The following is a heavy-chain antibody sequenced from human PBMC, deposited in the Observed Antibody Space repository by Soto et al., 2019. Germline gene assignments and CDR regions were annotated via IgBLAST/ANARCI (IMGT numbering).Heavy chain of an antibody. CDR2: INPANGNT. J-gene: IGHJ4*02. CDR3: ARPDCGGDCYFPHFDY. CDR1: GYIFNDYA. V-gene: IGHV1-3*01. D-gene: IGHD2-21*02. Sequence: ASVKVSCKASGYIFNDYAIHWVRQAPGQRLEWMGWINPANGNTKYSQKFQGRVTITRDTSASTAYMELRSLRSEDTAVYYCARPDCGGDCYFPHFDYWGQGTLVTVSS.